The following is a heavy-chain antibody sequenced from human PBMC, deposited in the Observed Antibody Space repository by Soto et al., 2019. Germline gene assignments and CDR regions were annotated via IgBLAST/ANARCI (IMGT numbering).Heavy chain of an antibody. Sequence: SVQVSCKASGGTFSSYAISWVRQAPGQGLEWMGGIIPIFGTANYAQKFQGRVTITADESTSTAYMELSSLRSEDTAVYYCARCIDDQAYYGIELWGEATTVTVSS. CDR1: GGTFSSYA. V-gene: IGHV1-69*01. CDR2: IIPIFGTA. CDR3: ARCIDDQAYYGIEL. J-gene: IGHJ6*04.